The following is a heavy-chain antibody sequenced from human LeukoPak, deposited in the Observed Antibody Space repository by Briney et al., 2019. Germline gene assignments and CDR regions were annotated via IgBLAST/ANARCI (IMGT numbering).Heavy chain of an antibody. CDR2: ISAYNGNT. CDR1: GGTFSSYA. CDR3: VKKGQADDDGKPD. D-gene: IGHD1-1*01. Sequence: GASVKVSCKASGGTFSSYAISWVRQAPGQGLEWMGWISAYNGNTNYAQKLQGRVTMTTDTSTSTAYMELRSLRSDDTAVYYCVKKGQADDDGKPDWGQGTLVTVSS. V-gene: IGHV1-18*01. J-gene: IGHJ4*02.